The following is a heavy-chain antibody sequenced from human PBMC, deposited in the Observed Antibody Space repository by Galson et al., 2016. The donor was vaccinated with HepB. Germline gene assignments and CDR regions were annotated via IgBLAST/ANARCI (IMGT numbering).Heavy chain of an antibody. V-gene: IGHV4-59*01. D-gene: IGHD4-17*01. CDR2: INSSGST. J-gene: IGHJ5*02. Sequence: SETLSLTCTVSGGSISSSYWSWIRHPPGKGLEWIGYINSSGSTNYNPSLKSRVTISVDASKNQFSLKLSSVPAADPAVYYCARSQVGDYGLTGWFDPWGQGTLVTVSS. CDR3: ARSQVGDYGLTGWFDP. CDR1: GGSISSSY.